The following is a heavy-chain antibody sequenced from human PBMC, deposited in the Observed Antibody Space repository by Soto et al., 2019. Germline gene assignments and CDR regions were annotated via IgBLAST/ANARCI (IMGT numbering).Heavy chain of an antibody. D-gene: IGHD3-22*01. J-gene: IGHJ4*02. V-gene: IGHV3-30-3*01. CDR2: ISDDGNTK. CDR3: ASSYFYDSGGYYPFDY. Sequence: GGSLRLSCAASGFSFSTYAMYWVRQAPGRGLEWVAVISDDGNTKYYADSVKGRFTISRDNSRNTLYLQIYSLRTEDAAVYYCASSYFYDSGGYYPFDYWGQGTLVPVSS. CDR1: GFSFSTYA.